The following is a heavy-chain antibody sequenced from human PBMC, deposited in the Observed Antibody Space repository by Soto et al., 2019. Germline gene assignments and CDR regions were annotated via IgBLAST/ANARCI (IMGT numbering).Heavy chain of an antibody. CDR2: ISDTGSG. J-gene: IGHJ6*02. CDR1: GGSVISGSYY. V-gene: IGHV4-61*01. Sequence: QVQLQESGPGLVKPSETLSLTCTVSGGSVISGSYYWSWIRRPPGKGLEWVGCISDTGSGDYNPPLKSGVTISVHTSKRQFSLRLNSVPAADTAVYYCARAHSGYDPLGMDVWGQGPTVTVSS. CDR3: ARAHSGYDPLGMDV. D-gene: IGHD5-12*01.